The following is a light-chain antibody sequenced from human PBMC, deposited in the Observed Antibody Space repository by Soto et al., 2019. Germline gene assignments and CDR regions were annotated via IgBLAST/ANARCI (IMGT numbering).Light chain of an antibody. CDR1: QTVASN. V-gene: IGKV3-15*01. CDR2: GAS. J-gene: IGKJ2*01. Sequence: DIVMTQSPLSLPVTPGEPATLSCRASQTVASNLAWYQQKPGQGPRLLIHGASTRATGVPARFSGSGSGTDFTLTISSLQSEDFAVYYCQQYHNWPPQYTFGQGTKLQIK. CDR3: QQYHNWPPQYT.